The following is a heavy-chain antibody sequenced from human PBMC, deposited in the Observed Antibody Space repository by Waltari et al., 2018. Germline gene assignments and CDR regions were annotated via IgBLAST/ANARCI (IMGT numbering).Heavy chain of an antibody. V-gene: IGHV4-59*01. CDR3: ARGDWNAGLGWFDP. Sequence: QVQLQESGPGLVKPSETLSLTCTVFGGSIRSYYWTWLRHPPGKGLEWVGYIYYSGSTKYNPSLKSRVTISVDTSKNQFSLRLSSVTSADTAVYYCARGDWNAGLGWFDPWGQGTLVTVSS. CDR2: IYYSGST. CDR1: GGSIRSYY. J-gene: IGHJ5*02. D-gene: IGHD1-1*01.